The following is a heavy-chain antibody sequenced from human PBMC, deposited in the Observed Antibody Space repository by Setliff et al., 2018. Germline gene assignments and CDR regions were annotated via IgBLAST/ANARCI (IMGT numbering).Heavy chain of an antibody. CDR2: IRFDGSNK. CDR3: AKDSSWYLDY. V-gene: IGHV3-30*02. CDR1: GSSFSSYG. D-gene: IGHD6-13*01. J-gene: IGHJ4*02. Sequence: GGSLRLSCATSGSSFSSYGMHCVRQAPGKGLEWVAFIRFDGSNKYYADSVKGRFTISRDNSKNTLYLQMNSLTPEDTALYYCAKDSSWYLDYWGQGTLVTVSS.